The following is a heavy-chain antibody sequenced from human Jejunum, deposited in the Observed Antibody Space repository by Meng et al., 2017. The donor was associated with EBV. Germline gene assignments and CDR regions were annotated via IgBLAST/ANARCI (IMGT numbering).Heavy chain of an antibody. J-gene: IGHJ4*02. CDR3: TSIFDRWFDLH. CDR1: GAILINVC. V-gene: IGHV3-15*01. Sequence: VDVGVGEETLRRACSIPCASCGAILINVCRNRVSLAPGKGREWVDCITSKFDGGTTDYADSVKGRFTISRDDSKNTLYLQMNSLKTEDTAIYYCTSIFDRWFDLHWGQGTLVTVSS. D-gene: IGHD3-9*01. CDR2: ITSKFDGGTT.